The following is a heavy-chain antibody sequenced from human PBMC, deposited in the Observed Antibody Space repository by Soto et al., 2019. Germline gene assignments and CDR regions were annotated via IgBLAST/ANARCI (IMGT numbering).Heavy chain of an antibody. V-gene: IGHV3-30*18. J-gene: IGHJ6*02. Sequence: GGSLRLSCAASGFTFCRNGMHWVRQVPGKGLEWVAGMSYAGSNTYYADSVKGRFTISRDTSKNMLYLQMNSLRADDTAVFYCAKALQYSSSRDYFYYGMDVRGQGTTVTVSS. CDR2: MSYAGSNT. D-gene: IGHD6-6*01. CDR1: GFTFCRNG. CDR3: AKALQYSSSRDYFYYGMDV.